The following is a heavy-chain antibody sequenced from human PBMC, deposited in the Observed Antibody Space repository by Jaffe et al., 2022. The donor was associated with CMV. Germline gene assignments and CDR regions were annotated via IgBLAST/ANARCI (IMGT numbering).Heavy chain of an antibody. V-gene: IGHV3-49*05. CDR1: GFTFGDYA. D-gene: IGHD3-9*01. Sequence: EVQLVESGGGLVKPGRSLRLSCTASGFTFGDYAMSWFRQAPGKGLEWVGFIRSKAYGGTTEYAASVKGRFTISRDDSKSIAYLQMNSLKTEDTAVYYCTRDVSILTGYPYYYYYGMDVWGQGTTVTVSS. J-gene: IGHJ6*02. CDR3: TRDVSILTGYPYYYYYGMDV. CDR2: IRSKAYGGTT.